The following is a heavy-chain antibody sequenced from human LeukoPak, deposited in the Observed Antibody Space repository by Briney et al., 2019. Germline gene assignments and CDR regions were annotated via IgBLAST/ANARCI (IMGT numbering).Heavy chain of an antibody. D-gene: IGHD3-10*01. V-gene: IGHV3-66*01. J-gene: IGHJ4*02. CDR1: GFAVSSNY. CDR3: ARADYCDYFDY. Sequence: GGSLRLSCAASGFAVSSNYMSWVRQAPGKGLEWVSVIYSGGSTYYADSVKGRFTISRDNSKNTLYLQMNSLRAEDTAVYYCARADYCDYFDYWGQGTLVTASS. CDR2: IYSGGST.